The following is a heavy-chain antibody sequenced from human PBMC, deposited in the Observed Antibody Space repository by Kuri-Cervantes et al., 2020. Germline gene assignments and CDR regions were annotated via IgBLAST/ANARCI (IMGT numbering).Heavy chain of an antibody. D-gene: IGHD3-10*01. CDR3: AKGTYGSGSYYAPDY. J-gene: IGHJ4*02. CDR1: KFSLSDYL. Sequence: ETLSLTCVASKFSLSDYLMTWIRQAPGKGLEWVSVISGSGGSTYYADSVKGRFTISRDNSKNTLYLQMNSLRAEDTAVYYCAKGTYGSGSYYAPDYWGQGTLVTVSS. V-gene: IGHV3-23*01. CDR2: ISGSGGST.